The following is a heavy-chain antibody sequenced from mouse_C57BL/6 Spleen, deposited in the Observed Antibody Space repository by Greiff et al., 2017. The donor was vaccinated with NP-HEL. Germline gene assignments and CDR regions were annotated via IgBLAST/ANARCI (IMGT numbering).Heavy chain of an antibody. CDR1: GYSITSGYY. J-gene: IGHJ4*01. CDR2: ISYDGSN. V-gene: IGHV3-6*01. D-gene: IGHD2-9*01. Sequence: DVQLQESGPGLVKPSQSLSLTCSVTGYSITSGYYWNWIRQFPGNKLEWMGYISYDGSNNYNPSLKNRISITRDTSKNQFFLKLNSVTTEDTATYYCAREGAYYGYDDGGSYAMDYWGQGTSVTVSS. CDR3: AREGAYYGYDDGGSYAMDY.